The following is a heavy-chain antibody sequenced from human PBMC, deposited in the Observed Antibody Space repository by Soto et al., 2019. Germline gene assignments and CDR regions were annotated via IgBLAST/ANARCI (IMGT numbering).Heavy chain of an antibody. CDR3: ARYDFGTFDY. CDR1: GDSISSSFW. Sequence: SETLSLTCAVSGDSISSSFWWSWVRQPPGKGLEWIGEIYHTESTVYNPSLKSRVTISVDKSKNQFSLNLDSVAAADTAVYYCARYDFGTFDYWGRGILVTVSS. D-gene: IGHD4-17*01. CDR2: IYHTEST. V-gene: IGHV4-4*02. J-gene: IGHJ4*02.